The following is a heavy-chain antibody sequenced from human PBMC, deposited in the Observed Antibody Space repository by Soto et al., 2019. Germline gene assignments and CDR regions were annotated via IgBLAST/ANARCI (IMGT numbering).Heavy chain of an antibody. CDR1: GYTFTSYY. CDR3: ARPYYDILTGYYNVGAFDI. Sequence: GASVKVSCKASGYTFTSYYMHWVRQAPGQGLEWMGIINPSGGSTSYAQKFQGRVTITADKSTSTAYMELSSLRSEDTAVYYCARPYYDILTGYYNVGAFDIWGQGTMVTVSS. CDR2: INPSGGST. D-gene: IGHD3-9*01. J-gene: IGHJ3*02. V-gene: IGHV1-46*01.